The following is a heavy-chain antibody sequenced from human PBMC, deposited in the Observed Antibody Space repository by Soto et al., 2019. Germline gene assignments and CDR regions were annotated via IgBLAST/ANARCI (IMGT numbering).Heavy chain of an antibody. CDR2: IYYSGGT. CDR3: ARAPRGNYGYPSYFDY. Sequence: ASETLSLTCTVSGGSISSYYWSWVRQPPGKGLEWIWYIYYSGGTNYNPSLKSRVTISVDTSKNQFSLKLSSVTAADTAVYYCARAPRGNYGYPSYFDYWGQGTLVTVSS. CDR1: GGSISSYY. J-gene: IGHJ4*02. D-gene: IGHD3-10*01. V-gene: IGHV4-59*01.